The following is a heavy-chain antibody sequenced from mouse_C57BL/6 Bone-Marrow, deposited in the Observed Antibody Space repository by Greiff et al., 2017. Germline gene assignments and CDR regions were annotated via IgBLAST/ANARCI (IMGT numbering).Heavy chain of an antibody. J-gene: IGHJ4*01. CDR1: GYTFTSYW. D-gene: IGHD4-1*01. V-gene: IGHV1-64*01. CDR2: IHPNSGST. Sequence: QVHVKQSGAELVKPGASVKLSCKASGYTFTSYWMHWVKQRPGQGLEWIGMIHPNSGSTNYNEKFKSKATLTVDKSSSTAYMQLSSLTSEDSAVYYCAREGRWDGAMDYWGQGTSVTVSS. CDR3: AREGRWDGAMDY.